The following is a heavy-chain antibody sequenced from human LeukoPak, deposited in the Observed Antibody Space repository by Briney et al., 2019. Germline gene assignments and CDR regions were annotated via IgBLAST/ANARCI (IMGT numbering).Heavy chain of an antibody. CDR3: ARSTLNSGRYFDWLSIIDYYYYYMDV. Sequence: PSETLSLTCTVSGGSISSGSYYWSWIRQPPGKGLEWIGSIYYSGSTYYNPSLKSRVTISVDTSKNQFSLKLSSVTAADTAVYYCARSTLNSGRYFDWLSIIDYYYYYMDVWGKGTTVTISS. J-gene: IGHJ6*03. CDR1: GGSISSGSYY. D-gene: IGHD3-9*01. V-gene: IGHV4-39*01. CDR2: IYYSGST.